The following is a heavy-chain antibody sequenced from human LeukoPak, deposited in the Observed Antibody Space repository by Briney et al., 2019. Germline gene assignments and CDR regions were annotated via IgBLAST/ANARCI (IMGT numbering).Heavy chain of an antibody. J-gene: IGHJ4*02. CDR2: ISSSSSYI. CDR3: ARESSHGDYGLDY. D-gene: IGHD4-17*01. Sequence: GGSLKLSCEASGFTFSTFGINWVRQLPGRGLKWVSSISSSSSYIYYADSVKGRFTISRDNAKNSLYLQMNSLRAEDTAVYYCARESSHGDYGLDYWGQGTLVTVSS. V-gene: IGHV3-21*01. CDR1: GFTFSTFG.